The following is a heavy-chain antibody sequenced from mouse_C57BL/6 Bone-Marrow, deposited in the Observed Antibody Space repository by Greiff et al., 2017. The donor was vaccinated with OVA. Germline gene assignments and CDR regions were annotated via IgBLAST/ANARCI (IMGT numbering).Heavy chain of an antibody. CDR3: DGNGYGFAY. CDR1: GFNITNTY. V-gene: IGHV14-3*01. D-gene: IGHD2-2*01. Sequence: EVQLQQSVAELVRPGASVKLSCTASGFNITNTYMPWVKQRPEQGLEWIGRIDPANGNTKYAPKFQGKATITADTSSNTAYLQLSSLTSEDTAIYYCDGNGYGFAYWGQGTLVTVSA. J-gene: IGHJ3*01. CDR2: IDPANGNT.